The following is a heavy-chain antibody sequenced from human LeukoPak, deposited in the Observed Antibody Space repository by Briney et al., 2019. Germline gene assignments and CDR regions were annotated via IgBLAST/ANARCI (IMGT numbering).Heavy chain of an antibody. J-gene: IGHJ3*02. CDR2: IFYNGGP. D-gene: IGHD1-26*01. CDR3: ASYSGIYSAFEI. Sequence: SETLSLTCTASGDSITNSNYYWGWVRQSPGRGLEWLGNIFYNGGPYYNPSFKSRVAISVDTSKNHFSLTLNAVTAADTAVYYCASYSGIYSAFEIWSQGTLVTVSS. V-gene: IGHV4-39*02. CDR1: GDSITNSNYY.